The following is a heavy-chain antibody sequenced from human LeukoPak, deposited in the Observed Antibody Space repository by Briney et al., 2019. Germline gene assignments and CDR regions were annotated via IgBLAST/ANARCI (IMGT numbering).Heavy chain of an antibody. J-gene: IGHJ4*02. V-gene: IGHV5-51*01. CDR1: GYSFTSYW. D-gene: IGHD6-6*01. CDR3: ARHLPAGYSSSTSFDY. CDR2: IYPGDSDT. Sequence: GESLKISCKGSGYSFTSYWIGWVRQMPGKGLEWMGIIYPGDSDTRDSPTFQGQVTISADKSTSTAYLQWSSLKATDTAMYDCARHLPAGYSSSTSFDYWGQGTLVTVSS.